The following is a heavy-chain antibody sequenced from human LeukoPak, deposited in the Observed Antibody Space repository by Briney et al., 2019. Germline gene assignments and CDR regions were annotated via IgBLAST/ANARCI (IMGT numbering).Heavy chain of an antibody. CDR1: GGTFSSYA. Sequence: GASVKVSCKASGGTFSSYAISWVRQAPGQGLEWMGGIIPIFGTANYAQKFQGRVTITADESTSTAYMELSSLRSEDTAVYYCAREIECSSTSCLGDYWGQGTLVTVSS. J-gene: IGHJ4*02. CDR2: IIPIFGTA. CDR3: AREIECSSTSCLGDY. V-gene: IGHV1-69*13. D-gene: IGHD2-2*01.